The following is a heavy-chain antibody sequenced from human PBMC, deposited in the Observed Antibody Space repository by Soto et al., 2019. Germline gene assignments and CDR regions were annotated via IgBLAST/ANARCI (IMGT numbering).Heavy chain of an antibody. CDR1: DLPFGGIT. V-gene: IGHV3-21*01. Sequence: EVQLVESGEALSSLGGPLSPPGQPSDLPFGGITLTGSGKPPGKGLEWASPFSSSSSYISYPDSVKGRFTISRDNAKNSLYLQMNSLRAEDTAVYYCARDFIPGFWSGQTYYMDVWGKGTTVTVSS. CDR2: FSSSSSYI. D-gene: IGHD3-3*01. CDR3: ARDFIPGFWSGQTYYMDV. J-gene: IGHJ6*03.